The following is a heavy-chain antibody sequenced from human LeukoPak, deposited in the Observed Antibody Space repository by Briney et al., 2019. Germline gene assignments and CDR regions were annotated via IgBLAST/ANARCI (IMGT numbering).Heavy chain of an antibody. V-gene: IGHV4-39*01. CDR2: IYYSGST. CDR3: ARHVEMATIYFDY. CDR1: GGSIRSYY. J-gene: IGHJ4*02. D-gene: IGHD5-24*01. Sequence: SETLSLTCTVSGGSIRSYYWSWIRQPLGKGLEWIGSIYYSGSTYYNPSLKSRVTISVDTSKNQFSLKLSSVTAADTAVYYCARHVEMATIYFDYWGQGILVTVSS.